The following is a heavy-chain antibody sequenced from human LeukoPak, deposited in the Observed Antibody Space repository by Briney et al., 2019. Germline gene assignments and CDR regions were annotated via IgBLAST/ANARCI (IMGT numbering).Heavy chain of an antibody. CDR1: GFNFSSYW. D-gene: IGHD3-10*01. J-gene: IGHJ4*02. V-gene: IGHV3-74*01. CDR2: INSDGSST. Sequence: GGSLRLSCAASGFNFSSYWMHWVRQAPGKGLVWVSRINSDGSSTSYADSVKGRFTISRDNAKNTLYLQMNSLRAEDTAVYYCARVPGVRGPLNNWGQGTLVTVSS. CDR3: ARVPGVRGPLNN.